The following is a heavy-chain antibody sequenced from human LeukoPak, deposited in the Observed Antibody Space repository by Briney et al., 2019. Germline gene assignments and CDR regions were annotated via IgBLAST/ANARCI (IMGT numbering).Heavy chain of an antibody. V-gene: IGHV3-21*01. J-gene: IGHJ4*02. CDR2: ISRSSSYI. Sequence: GGSLRLSCAASGFTFSSYSMNWVRQAPGKGLEWVSSISRSSSYIYYADSVKGRFTISRDNAKNSLYLQMNSLRADDTAVYYCARESSPGYSYGYPLAYWGQGTLVTVSS. CDR1: GFTFSSYS. D-gene: IGHD5-18*01. CDR3: ARESSPGYSYGYPLAY.